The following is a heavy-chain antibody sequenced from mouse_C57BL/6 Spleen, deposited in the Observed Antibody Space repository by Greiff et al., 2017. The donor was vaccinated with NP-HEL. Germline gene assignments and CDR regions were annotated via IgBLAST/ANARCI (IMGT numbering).Heavy chain of an antibody. CDR2: IDPNSGGT. CDR3: ARLGVGCDD. J-gene: IGHJ2*01. D-gene: IGHD3-3*01. CDR1: GYTFTSYW. V-gene: IGHV1-72*01. Sequence: QVQLQQSGAELVKPGASVKLSCKASGYTFTSYWMPWVKQRPGRGLEWIGRIDPNSGGTKYNEKFKSQATLTVDKPSSTASRKLSSLTSEVSAVYYCARLGVGCDDWGQGTTLTVSS.